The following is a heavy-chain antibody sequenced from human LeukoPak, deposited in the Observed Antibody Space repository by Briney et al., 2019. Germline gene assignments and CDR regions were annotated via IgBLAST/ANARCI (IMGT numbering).Heavy chain of an antibody. CDR2: IIPIFGTA. V-gene: IGHV1-69*05. CDR3: ARGDFTRLLPDYYYYMDV. CDR1: GGTFSSYA. Sequence: SVKVSCKASGGTFSSYAISWVRQAPGQGLEWMGRIIPIFGTANYAQEFQGRVTITTDESTSTAYMELSSLRSEDTAVYYCARGDFTRLLPDYYYYMDVWGKGTTVTVSS. D-gene: IGHD2-15*01. J-gene: IGHJ6*03.